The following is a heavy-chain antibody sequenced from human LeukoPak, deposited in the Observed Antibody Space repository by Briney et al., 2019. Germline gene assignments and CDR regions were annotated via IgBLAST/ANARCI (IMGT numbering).Heavy chain of an antibody. V-gene: IGHV3-20*04. CDR2: INWNGGST. CDR1: GFTFDDYG. CDR3: ARVASGSYYSRFDY. D-gene: IGHD1-26*01. Sequence: PGGSLRLSCAASGFTFDDYGMSWVRQAPGKGLEWVSGINWNGGSTGYADSVKGRFTISRDNAKNSLYLQMNSLRAEDTALYYCARVASGSYYSRFDYWGQGTLVTVSS. J-gene: IGHJ4*02.